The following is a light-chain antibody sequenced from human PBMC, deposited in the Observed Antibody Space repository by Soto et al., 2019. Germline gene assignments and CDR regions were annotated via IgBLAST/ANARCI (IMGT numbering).Light chain of an antibody. Sequence: QSVLTQSPSASASLGASVKLTCTLSSGHSSYAIAWHQQQPEQGPRYLMNLNSDGSHSKGDGIPDRFSGSSSGAERYFTISSLQSEDETDYYCQTWGTGIQVFGGGTKVTVL. CDR2: LNSDGSH. J-gene: IGLJ3*02. CDR3: QTWGTGIQV. CDR1: SGHSSYA. V-gene: IGLV4-69*01.